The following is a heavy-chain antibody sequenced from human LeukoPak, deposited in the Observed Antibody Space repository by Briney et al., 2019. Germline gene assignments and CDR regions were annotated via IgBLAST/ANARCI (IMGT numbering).Heavy chain of an antibody. CDR1: QFTFSSYG. Sequence: GGSLRLSCAGSQFTFSSYGMHWVRQAPGKGLEWVAVIWYDGSKKYYADSVKGRFTISRDNSKNTLYLQMNSLRPEDTAVYYCAKESTVYNRGYYFDYWGQGTLVTVSS. CDR2: IWYDGSKK. J-gene: IGHJ4*02. V-gene: IGHV3-33*06. CDR3: AKESTVYNRGYYFDY. D-gene: IGHD1-14*01.